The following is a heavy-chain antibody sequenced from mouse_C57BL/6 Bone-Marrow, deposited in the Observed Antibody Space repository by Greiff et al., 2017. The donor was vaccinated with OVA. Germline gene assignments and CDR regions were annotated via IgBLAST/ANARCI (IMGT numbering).Heavy chain of an antibody. CDR1: GYTFTSYG. CDR3: ARCTYYAMDY. Sequence: VQLKQSGAELARPGASVKLSCKASGYTFTSYGISWVKQRTGQGLEWIGEIYPRSGNTYYNEKFKGKATLTADKSSSTAYMELRSLTSEDSAVYFCARCTYYAMDYWGQGTSVTVSS. CDR2: IYPRSGNT. J-gene: IGHJ4*01. V-gene: IGHV1-81*01.